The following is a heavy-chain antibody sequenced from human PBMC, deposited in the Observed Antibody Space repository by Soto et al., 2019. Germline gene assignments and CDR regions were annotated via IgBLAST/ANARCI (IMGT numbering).Heavy chain of an antibody. CDR1: GGSISSYY. CDR3: ARRDGYYFDN. CDR2: IYYSGST. V-gene: IGHV4-59*08. J-gene: IGHJ4*02. Sequence: SETLSLTCTVSGGSISSYYWSWIRQPPGKGLEWIGYIYYSGSTNYNPSLKSRVTISVDTSKNQLSLKLSSVTAADTAVYYCARRDGYYFDNWGQETLLTISS.